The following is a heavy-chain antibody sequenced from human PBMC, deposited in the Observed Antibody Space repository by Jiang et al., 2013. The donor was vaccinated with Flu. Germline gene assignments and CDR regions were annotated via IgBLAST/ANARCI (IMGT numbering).Heavy chain of an antibody. V-gene: IGHV4-59*08. CDR3: ARHGTGDACNFDS. CDR1: GDSMSSYY. Sequence: LLKPSETLSLTCTVSGDSMSSYYWTWIRQPPGKGLEWIAWIYHTGSSAYNPSLRNRLTISVDTSKNQFSLRLTSVTAADTAVYYCARHGTGDACNFDSWGQGTLVAVSS. D-gene: IGHD1/OR15-1a*01. CDR2: IYHTGSS. J-gene: IGHJ4*02.